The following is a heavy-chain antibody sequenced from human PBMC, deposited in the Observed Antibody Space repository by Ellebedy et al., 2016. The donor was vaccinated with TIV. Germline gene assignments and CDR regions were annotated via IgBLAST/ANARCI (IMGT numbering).Heavy chain of an antibody. V-gene: IGHV3-30-3*01. CDR3: ARGPHITLDRGVIQSDARDAFDV. CDR2: ISYDGDIK. Sequence: GESLKISXVVSGMTFRSYAMNWVRQAPGKGLEWVAFISYDGDIKYYIDSVKGRFIISRDKSKNTLYLQMNGLRLEDTALYYCARGPHITLDRGVIQSDARDAFDVWGQGTMVTVSS. D-gene: IGHD3-10*01. J-gene: IGHJ3*01. CDR1: GMTFRSYA.